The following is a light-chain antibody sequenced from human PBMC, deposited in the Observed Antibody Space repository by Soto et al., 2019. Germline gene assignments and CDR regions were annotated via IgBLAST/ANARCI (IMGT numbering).Light chain of an antibody. J-gene: IGKJ3*01. Sequence: DIQMTQSPSSVSASVGDTVTITCRASQDILSWLAWYQQKPGEAPRFLIYASSNLQRGVPSRFSGSRSGTDFTLTLSSLQPEDFATYYCQQANTFPITFGPGTRLDIK. CDR2: ASS. CDR3: QQANTFPIT. V-gene: IGKV1-12*01. CDR1: QDILSW.